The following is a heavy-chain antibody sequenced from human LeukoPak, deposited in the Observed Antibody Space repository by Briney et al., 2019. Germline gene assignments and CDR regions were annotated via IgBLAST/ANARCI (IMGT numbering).Heavy chain of an antibody. Sequence: PGGSLRLSCAASGFTFDDYAMHWVRQAPGKGLEWVSGISWNSGSIGYADSVKGRFTISRDNAKNSLYLQMNSLRAEDTALYYCAKVRKAVAGPVDYWGQGTLSPSPQ. CDR3: AKVRKAVAGPVDY. V-gene: IGHV3-9*01. CDR1: GFTFDDYA. D-gene: IGHD6-19*01. J-gene: IGHJ4*02. CDR2: ISWNSGSI.